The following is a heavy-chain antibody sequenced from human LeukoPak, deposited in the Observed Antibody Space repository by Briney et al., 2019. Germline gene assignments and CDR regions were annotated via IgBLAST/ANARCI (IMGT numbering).Heavy chain of an antibody. CDR2: ISYDGSNK. J-gene: IGHJ5*02. CDR1: GFTFSSYA. Sequence: HTGGSLRLSCAASGFTFSSYAMHWVRQAPGKGLEWVAVISYDGSNKYYADSVKGRFTISRDNSKNTLYLQMNSLRAEDTAVYYCARVTGESTNWFDPWGQGTLVTVSS. CDR3: ARVTGESTNWFDP. D-gene: IGHD3-10*01. V-gene: IGHV3-30*04.